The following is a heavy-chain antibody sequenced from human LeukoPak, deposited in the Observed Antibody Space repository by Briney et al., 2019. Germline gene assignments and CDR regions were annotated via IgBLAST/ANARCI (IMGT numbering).Heavy chain of an antibody. CDR2: IYYSGST. CDR1: GGSISSSNHY. V-gene: IGHV4-39*01. D-gene: IGHD2-21*01. CDR3: ARRRGGESPYY. Sequence: SETLSLTCTVSGGSISSSNHYWDWIRQPPGKGLEWIGNIYYSGSTYYNPSLKSRVTISVDRSKNQFSLKLSSVTAADTAVYYCARRRGGESPYYWGQGTLVTVSS. J-gene: IGHJ4*02.